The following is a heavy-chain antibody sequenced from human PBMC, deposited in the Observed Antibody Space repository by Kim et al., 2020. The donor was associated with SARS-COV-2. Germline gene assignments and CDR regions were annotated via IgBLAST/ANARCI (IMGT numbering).Heavy chain of an antibody. D-gene: IGHD3-9*01. J-gene: IGHJ3*02. CDR3: AGDIRPRTGPCGI. V-gene: IGHV3-33*01. Sequence: YSDSVKGRFTISRDNSENILYLQMNSLRAEDTAVFYCAGDIRPRTGPCGIWGQGTLVTVSS.